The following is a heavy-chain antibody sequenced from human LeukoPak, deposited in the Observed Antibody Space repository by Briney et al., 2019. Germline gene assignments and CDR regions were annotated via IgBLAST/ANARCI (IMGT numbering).Heavy chain of an antibody. CDR3: ASLYYDILTGPRSFDH. CDR1: GFTFSRYW. J-gene: IGHJ4*02. CDR2: INQDGSEK. Sequence: GGSLILSCAASGFTFSRYWVSWVRQAPGKGLEWVANINQDGSEKYYVDSVKGRFTISRDNAKNSLYLQMDSLRAEDTAVYYCASLYYDILTGPRSFDHWGQGTLVTVSS. V-gene: IGHV3-7*02. D-gene: IGHD3-9*01.